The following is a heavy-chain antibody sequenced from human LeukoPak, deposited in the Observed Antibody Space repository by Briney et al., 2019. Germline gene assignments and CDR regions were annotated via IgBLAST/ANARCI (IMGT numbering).Heavy chain of an antibody. D-gene: IGHD1-26*01. Sequence: GGSLRVSCAASGFTFSSDSMNCVRQAPGKGLEWVSSISSSSSYIYYADSVKGRFTISRDNAKNSLYLQMNSLRAEDTAVYYCARDPLWGSGEGFDLWGQGTLVTVSS. J-gene: IGHJ5*02. CDR2: ISSSSSYI. CDR3: ARDPLWGSGEGFDL. V-gene: IGHV3-21*01. CDR1: GFTFSSDS.